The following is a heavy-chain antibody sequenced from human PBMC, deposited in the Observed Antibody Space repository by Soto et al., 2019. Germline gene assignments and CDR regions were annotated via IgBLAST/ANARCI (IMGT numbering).Heavy chain of an antibody. CDR1: GYTLTELS. Sequence: GASVKVSCKVSGYTLTELSMHWVRQTPGKGLEWMGGFDPEDGETIYAQKFQGRVTMTEDTSTDTAYMELSSLRSEDTAVYYCATRPFIAAAELFDYWGQGALVTLSS. V-gene: IGHV1-24*01. CDR3: ATRPFIAAAELFDY. J-gene: IGHJ4*02. CDR2: FDPEDGET. D-gene: IGHD6-13*01.